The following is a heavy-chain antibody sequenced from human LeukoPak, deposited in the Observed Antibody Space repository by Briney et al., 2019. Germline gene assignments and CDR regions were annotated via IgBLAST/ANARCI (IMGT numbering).Heavy chain of an antibody. CDR1: GGSFRGYY. V-gene: IGHV4-34*01. Sequence: PSETLSLTCAVYGGSFRGYYWSWIRQPPGKGLEWIGEINHSGSTNYNPSLKSRVTISVDTSKNQFSLKLSSVTAADTAVYYCARASYYDFWSSYYGPDAFDIWGQGTMVTVSS. J-gene: IGHJ3*02. CDR3: ARASYYDFWSSYYGPDAFDI. D-gene: IGHD3-3*01. CDR2: INHSGST.